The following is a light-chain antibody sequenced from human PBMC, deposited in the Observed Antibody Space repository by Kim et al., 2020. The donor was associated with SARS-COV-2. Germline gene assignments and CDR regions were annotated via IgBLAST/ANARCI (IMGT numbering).Light chain of an antibody. CDR3: SYRERTGDHVV. V-gene: IGLV3-19*01. CDR1: SPRNYY. J-gene: IGLJ3*02. Sequence: SSELTQDPAVSVALGQTVRLTCQGDSPRNYYATWYQQRPGQAPTLVLYGKYDRPSGIPDRFSGSASGNTASLTITGAQAEDEGDYYCSYRERTGDHVVFG. CDR2: GKY.